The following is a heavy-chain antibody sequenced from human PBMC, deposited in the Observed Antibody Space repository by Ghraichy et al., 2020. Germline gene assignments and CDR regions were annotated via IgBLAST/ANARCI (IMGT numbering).Heavy chain of an antibody. J-gene: IGHJ5*02. V-gene: IGHV1-46*01. CDR1: GYTFTSYY. Sequence: ASVKVSCKASGYTFTSYYIHWVRRAPGQGLEWLGVINPRGVVTNYAQRFQGRVTMTSDTTTSTVFLDLRSLESDDTAVYYCARVRNGYGDYDLAHWGQGTLVTVSS. D-gene: IGHD4-17*01. CDR2: INPRGVVT. CDR3: ARVRNGYGDYDLAH.